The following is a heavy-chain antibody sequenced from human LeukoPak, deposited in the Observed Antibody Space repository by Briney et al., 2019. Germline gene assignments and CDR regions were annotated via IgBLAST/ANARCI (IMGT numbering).Heavy chain of an antibody. CDR1: GFTFSSYA. J-gene: IGHJ4*02. CDR3: ARAGGGSRMGYYFDY. CDR2: ISYDGSNK. Sequence: PEGSLRLSCAASGFTFSSYAMHWVRQAPGKGLEWVAVISYDGSNKYYADSVKGRFTISRDNSKNTLYLQMNSLRAEDTAVYYCARAGGGSRMGYYFDYWGQGTLVTVSS. V-gene: IGHV3-30-3*01. D-gene: IGHD3-16*01.